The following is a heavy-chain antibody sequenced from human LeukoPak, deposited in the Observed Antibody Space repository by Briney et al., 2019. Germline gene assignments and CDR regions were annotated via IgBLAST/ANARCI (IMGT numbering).Heavy chain of an antibody. CDR1: GFTFDDYA. CDR2: ISGDGGST. J-gene: IGHJ6*02. D-gene: IGHD3-22*01. CDR3: AKDSSTVDSSGHTYYYGMDV. V-gene: IGHV3-43*02. Sequence: GGSLRLSCAASGFTFDDYAMHWVRQAPGKGLEWVSLISGDGGSTYYADSVKGRFTISRDNRKNSLYLQMNSLRTEDTTLYYCAKDSSTVDSSGHTYYYGMDVWGQGTTVTVSS.